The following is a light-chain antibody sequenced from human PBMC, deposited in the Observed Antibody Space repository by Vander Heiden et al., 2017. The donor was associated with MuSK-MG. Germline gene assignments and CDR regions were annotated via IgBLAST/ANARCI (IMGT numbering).Light chain of an antibody. Sequence: QSVLTQPPSASGPPGQRVTISCSGSSSNIGSNTVNWYQQFPGTAPKVLIYGNNQRPSGVPDRFSGSKSGTSASLAISGLQSEDEADYYCATWDDSLNGWVFGGGTKVTVL. J-gene: IGLJ3*02. V-gene: IGLV1-44*01. CDR3: ATWDDSLNGWV. CDR2: GNN. CDR1: SSNIGSNT.